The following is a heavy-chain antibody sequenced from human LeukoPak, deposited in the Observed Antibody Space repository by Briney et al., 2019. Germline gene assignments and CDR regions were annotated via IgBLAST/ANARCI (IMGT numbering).Heavy chain of an antibody. CDR1: GYTFTGYY. Sequence: ASVKVSCKASGYTFTGYYMHWVRQAPGQGLEWMGWINLNRGGPNYAQQFQGRVTMIRDTSNGTAFMALNRLECEDHAGYFCWGGHVDTAMVTGDFDNWGQGTLVTVSS. CDR3: WGGHVDTAMVTGDFDN. V-gene: IGHV1-2*02. J-gene: IGHJ4*02. D-gene: IGHD5-18*01. CDR2: INLNRGGP.